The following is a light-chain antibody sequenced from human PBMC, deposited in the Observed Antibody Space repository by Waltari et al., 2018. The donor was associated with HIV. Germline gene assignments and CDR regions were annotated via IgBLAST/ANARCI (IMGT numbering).Light chain of an antibody. CDR3: QQMNSFS. CDR2: KTS. V-gene: IGKV1-5*03. Sequence: DIQMTQSPSTLSASVGDRVTITCRASQGVSTWWAWYQQTPGKAPKLVIYKTSSLETGVPSRCSGSGSGTEFTLTISDLHPDDFATYYCQQMNSFSFGPGTKVEI. CDR1: QGVSTW. J-gene: IGKJ3*01.